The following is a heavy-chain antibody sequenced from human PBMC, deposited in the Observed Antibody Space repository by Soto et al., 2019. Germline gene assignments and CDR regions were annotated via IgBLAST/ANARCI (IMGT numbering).Heavy chain of an antibody. V-gene: IGHV5-51*01. D-gene: IGHD3-22*01. CDR3: ARHHTADYESSAYFSGDD. Sequence: GESLKISCEGSGYSFRNYWIGWVRQVPGRGLKWMGITYPGDSDTIYNPSFQANVIISAVKSINTSYLQWSSLTASVTTTYYSARHHTADYESSAYFSGDDWGEGTLETSPQ. CDR2: TYPGDSDT. CDR1: GYSFRNYW. J-gene: IGHJ4*02.